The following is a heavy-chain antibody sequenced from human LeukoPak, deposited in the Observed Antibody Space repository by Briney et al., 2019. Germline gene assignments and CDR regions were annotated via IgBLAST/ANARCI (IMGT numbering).Heavy chain of an antibody. D-gene: IGHD5-18*01. CDR3: ARAADTAMVDY. V-gene: IGHV4-59*01. CDR1: GGSISSYY. Sequence: SETLSLTCTVSGGSISSYYWSWIRQPPGKGLEWIGYIYYSGSTNYNSSLKSRVTISVDASKNQFSLKLSSVTAADTAVYYCARAADTAMVDYWGQGTLVTVSS. CDR2: IYYSGST. J-gene: IGHJ4*02.